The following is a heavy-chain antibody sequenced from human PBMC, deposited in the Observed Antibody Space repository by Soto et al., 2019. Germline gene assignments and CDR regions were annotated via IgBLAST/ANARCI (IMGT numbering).Heavy chain of an antibody. CDR1: GYSFTSQW. CDR3: ARQMVTTFSFDH. D-gene: IGHD4-17*01. V-gene: IGHV5-51*01. J-gene: IGHJ4*02. CDR2: THPSDSDS. Sequence: GESLKISCKGPGYSFTSQWIAWVRQMPGKGLEWMGITHPSDSDSRYSQSFQGQVTFSVDKSINTAYLQWSSVKASDTAIYYCARQMVTTFSFDHWGQGTLVTVSS.